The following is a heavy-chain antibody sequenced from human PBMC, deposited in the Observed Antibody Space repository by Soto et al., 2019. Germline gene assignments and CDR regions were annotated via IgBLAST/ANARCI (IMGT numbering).Heavy chain of an antibody. Sequence: PSETLSLTCSLSGGAIGGYYWSWIRQPPGKALEWIGSVSYSGSTDYHPSLKSRVSISIDTSKNQFSLKMISVTAADTAVYYCARHGSDSGWFFCDPWGQGALVTVSS. J-gene: IGHJ5*02. CDR2: VSYSGST. CDR1: GGAIGGYY. V-gene: IGHV4-59*08. D-gene: IGHD6-19*01. CDR3: ARHGSDSGWFFCDP.